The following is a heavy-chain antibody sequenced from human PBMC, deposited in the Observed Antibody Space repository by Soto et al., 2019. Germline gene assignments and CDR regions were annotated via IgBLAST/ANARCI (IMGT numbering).Heavy chain of an antibody. Sequence: GGSLRLSCAASGFTFSNAWMSWVRQAPGKGLEWVGRIKSKTDGGTTDYAAPVKGRFTISRDDSKNTLYLQMNSLKTEDTAVYYCTTNVLRFLEWLTYNYYYYGMDVWGQGTTVTV. J-gene: IGHJ6*02. CDR2: IKSKTDGGTT. D-gene: IGHD3-3*01. CDR1: GFTFSNAW. V-gene: IGHV3-15*01. CDR3: TTNVLRFLEWLTYNYYYYGMDV.